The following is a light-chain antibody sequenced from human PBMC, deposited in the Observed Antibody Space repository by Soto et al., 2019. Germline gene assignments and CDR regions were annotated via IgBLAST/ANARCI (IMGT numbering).Light chain of an antibody. CDR1: QTISSS. CDR2: VAS. CDR3: QQYNNCHSGT. J-gene: IGKJ1*01. Sequence: EILLTQSPCTLSSSPGERATLSCRASQTISSSLAWYRQKPGQAPRLLVYVASTRDTGVPSRFSGSGSGTELTLTISSLQSEDFAVYYCQQYNNCHSGTFGQGTKVDIK. V-gene: IGKV3-15*01.